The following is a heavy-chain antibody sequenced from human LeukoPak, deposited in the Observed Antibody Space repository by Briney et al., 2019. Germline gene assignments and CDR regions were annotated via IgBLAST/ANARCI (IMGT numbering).Heavy chain of an antibody. CDR2: ISAYNGNT. CDR1: GYTFTSYG. Sequence: ASVKVSCKASGYTFTSYGISWVRQAPGQGLEWMGWISAYNGNTNYAQKLQGRVTMTTDTSTSTASMELRSLRSDDTAVDYCARGHSGSFPYYYYYMDVWGKGTTVTVSS. J-gene: IGHJ6*03. D-gene: IGHD1-26*01. CDR3: ARGHSGSFPYYYYYMDV. V-gene: IGHV1-18*01.